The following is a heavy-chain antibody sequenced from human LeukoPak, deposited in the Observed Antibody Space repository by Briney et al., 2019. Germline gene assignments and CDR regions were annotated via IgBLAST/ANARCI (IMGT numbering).Heavy chain of an antibody. CDR2: IKQDGSEK. J-gene: IGHJ4*02. Sequence: GGSLRLSCAASGFTFSNYWMNWVRQAPGKGLEWVANIKQDGSEKYYVDSVKGRFTISRDNAKNSLYLQMNSLRAEDSAVYYCAREGPLDYWGQGTLVTVSS. CDR3: AREGPLDY. CDR1: GFTFSNYW. V-gene: IGHV3-7*01.